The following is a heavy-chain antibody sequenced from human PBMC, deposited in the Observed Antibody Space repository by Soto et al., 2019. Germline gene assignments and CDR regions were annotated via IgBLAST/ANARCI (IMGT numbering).Heavy chain of an antibody. V-gene: IGHV3-23*01. CDR1: GFTFSSYA. CDR3: AKVGYDILTLNWFDP. CDR2: ISGSGGST. Sequence: EVPLLESGGGLVQPGGSLRLSCAASGFTFSSYAMSWVRQAPGKGLEWVSAISGSGGSTYYADSVKGRFTISRDNSKNTLYLQMNSLRAEDTAVYYCAKVGYDILTLNWFDPWGQGTLVTVSS. J-gene: IGHJ5*02. D-gene: IGHD3-9*01.